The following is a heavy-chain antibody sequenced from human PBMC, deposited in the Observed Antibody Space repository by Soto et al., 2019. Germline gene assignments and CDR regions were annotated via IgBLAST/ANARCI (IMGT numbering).Heavy chain of an antibody. Sequence: GGSLRLSCAASGFTFSSYAMHWVRQAPGKGLEWVAVISYDGSNKYYADSVKGRFTISRDNFKNTLYLQMNSLRAEDTAVYYCAKDIVVVVAGPANYYYGMDVWGQGTTVTVSS. J-gene: IGHJ6*02. CDR1: GFTFSSYA. D-gene: IGHD2-15*01. V-gene: IGHV3-30-3*02. CDR3: AKDIVVVVAGPANYYYGMDV. CDR2: ISYDGSNK.